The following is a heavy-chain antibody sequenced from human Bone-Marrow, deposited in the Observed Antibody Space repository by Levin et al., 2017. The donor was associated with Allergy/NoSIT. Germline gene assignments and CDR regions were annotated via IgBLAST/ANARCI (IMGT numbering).Heavy chain of an antibody. CDR2: ISYDGSSK. CDR3: AKDLGDGYNAWGAFDV. Sequence: GGSLRLSCAASRFTFSSYALHWVRQAPGKGLEWVALISYDGSSKYYAESVQGRFIISRDNSKNTLYLQVSSLRTEDTAVYFCAKDLGDGYNAWGAFDVWGQGTMATVSS. CDR1: RFTFSSYA. J-gene: IGHJ3*01. V-gene: IGHV3-30*04. D-gene: IGHD5-24*01.